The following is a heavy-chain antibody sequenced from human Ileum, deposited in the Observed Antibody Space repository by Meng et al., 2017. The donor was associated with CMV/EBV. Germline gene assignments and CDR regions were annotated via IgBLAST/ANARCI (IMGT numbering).Heavy chain of an antibody. CDR1: GGSISSSSYY. V-gene: IGHV4-39*01. D-gene: IGHD1-26*01. J-gene: IGHJ4*02. CDR3: ARHSGSSGFDY. CDR2: IYYSGST. Sequence: GSLRLSCTVSGGSISSSSYYWGWIRQPPGKGLEWIGSIYYSGSTYYNPSLKSRVTISVDTSKNQFSLKLSSVTAADTAVYYCARHSGSSGFDYWSQGTLVTVSS.